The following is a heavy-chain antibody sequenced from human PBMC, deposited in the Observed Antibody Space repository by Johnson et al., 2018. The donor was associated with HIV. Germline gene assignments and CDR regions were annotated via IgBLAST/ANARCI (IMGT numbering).Heavy chain of an antibody. CDR3: ARGPMIVVPHDAFDI. D-gene: IGHD3-22*01. CDR1: GFTVSSNY. Sequence: EVQLVESGGGLIQPGGSLRLSCAASGFTVSSNYMSWVRQAPGKGLEWVSVIYSGGSTYYADSVKGRFTISRDNAKNTLYLQMNSLRAEDTAVYYCARGPMIVVPHDAFDIWGQGTMVTVSS. J-gene: IGHJ3*02. CDR2: IYSGGST. V-gene: IGHV3-53*01.